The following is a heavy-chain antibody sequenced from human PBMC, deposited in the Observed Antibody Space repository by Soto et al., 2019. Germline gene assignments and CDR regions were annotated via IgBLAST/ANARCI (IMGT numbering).Heavy chain of an antibody. J-gene: IGHJ6*02. CDR2: ISYDGSNK. V-gene: IGHV3-30*18. D-gene: IGHD6-19*01. CDR3: AKAAYSSGWYPNPQYYGMDV. CDR1: GLTFSSYG. Sequence: GGSLRLSCAASGLTFSSYGMHWVRQAPGKGLEWVAVISYDGSNKYYADSVKGRFTISRDNSKNTLYLQMNSLRAEDTAVYYCAKAAYSSGWYPNPQYYGMDVWGQGTTVTVSS.